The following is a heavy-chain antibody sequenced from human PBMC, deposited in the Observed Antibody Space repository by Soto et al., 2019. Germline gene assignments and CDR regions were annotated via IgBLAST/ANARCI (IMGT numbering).Heavy chain of an antibody. CDR3: ASNDAFNYYDSSGRIGGGT. Sequence: SETLSLTCTVSGGSISSGDYYWSWIRQPPGKGLEWIGYIYYSGSTYYNPSLKSRVTISVDTSKNQFSLKLSSVTAADTAVYYCASNDAFNYYDSSGRIGGGTWGQGTLVTVSS. V-gene: IGHV4-30-4*01. CDR1: GGSISSGDYY. J-gene: IGHJ4*02. D-gene: IGHD3-22*01. CDR2: IYYSGST.